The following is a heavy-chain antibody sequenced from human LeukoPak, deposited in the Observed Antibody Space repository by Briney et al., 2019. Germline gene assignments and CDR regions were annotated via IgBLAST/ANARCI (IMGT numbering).Heavy chain of an antibody. CDR2: IYYSGGT. CDR3: ARALQPYCSSTSCYMGNWFDP. V-gene: IGHV4-39*07. CDR1: GGSISSSSYY. D-gene: IGHD2-2*02. Sequence: SETLSLTCTVSGGSISSSSYYWGWIRQPPGKGLEWIGSIYYSGGTYYNPSLKSRVTISVDTSKNQFSLKLSSVTAADTAVYYCARALQPYCSSTSCYMGNWFDPWGQGTLVTVSS. J-gene: IGHJ5*02.